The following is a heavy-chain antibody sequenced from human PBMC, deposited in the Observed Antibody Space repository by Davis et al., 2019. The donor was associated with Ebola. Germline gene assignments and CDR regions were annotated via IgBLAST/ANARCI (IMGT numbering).Heavy chain of an antibody. J-gene: IGHJ6*03. CDR2: IKTKADGGTT. D-gene: IGHD2-2*01. CDR1: GFTFSNAW. Sequence: GGSLRLSCAASGFTFSNAWMNWVRQAPGKGLEWVGRIKTKADGGTTDYAAPVRGRFTISRDDSRSILYLEMNSLKTEDTAVYYCTADVVPAATRGVYYYYYYMDVWGKGTTVTVSS. CDR3: TADVVPAATRGVYYYYYYMDV. V-gene: IGHV3-15*01.